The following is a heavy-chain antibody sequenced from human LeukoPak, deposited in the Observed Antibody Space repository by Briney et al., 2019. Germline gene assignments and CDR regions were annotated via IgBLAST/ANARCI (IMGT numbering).Heavy chain of an antibody. V-gene: IGHV3-21*01. CDR1: GFTFSSSN. Sequence: GGSLRLSCVVSGFTFSSSNMNWVRQAPGRGLEWVSSITSSSSYIYYADSVKGRFTISRDNAKNSLSLQMNSLRAEDTAVYYCATEKNYGDYNAYGMDVWGQGTTVIVSS. D-gene: IGHD4-17*01. CDR2: ITSSSSYI. J-gene: IGHJ6*02. CDR3: ATEKNYGDYNAYGMDV.